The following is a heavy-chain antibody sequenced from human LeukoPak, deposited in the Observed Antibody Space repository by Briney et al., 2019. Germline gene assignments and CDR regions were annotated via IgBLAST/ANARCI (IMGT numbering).Heavy chain of an antibody. CDR1: GFIFSGYT. Sequence: GGSLRLSCAASGFIFSGYTMNWVRQTPGKGLEWVSSISSSSDYIYYADSVKGRFTISRDNSKDSLYLQMSSLRAEDTAVYYCARVWSMILEYVEYWGQGTLVTVSS. V-gene: IGHV3-21*01. D-gene: IGHD5/OR15-5a*01. CDR2: ISSSSDYI. CDR3: ARVWSMILEYVEY. J-gene: IGHJ4*02.